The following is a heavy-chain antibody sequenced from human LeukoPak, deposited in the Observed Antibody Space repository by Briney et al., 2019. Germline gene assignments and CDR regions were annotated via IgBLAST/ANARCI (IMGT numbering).Heavy chain of an antibody. CDR3: ARDGKDDILTGYTHFDY. J-gene: IGHJ4*02. CDR2: ISGSGGST. Sequence: GGSLRLSCAASGFTFSSYAMSWVRQAPGKGLEWVSAISGSGGSTYYADSVKGRFTISRDNSKNTLYLQMNSLRAEDTAVYYCARDGKDDILTGYTHFDYWGQGTLVTVSS. V-gene: IGHV3-23*01. D-gene: IGHD3-9*01. CDR1: GFTFSSYA.